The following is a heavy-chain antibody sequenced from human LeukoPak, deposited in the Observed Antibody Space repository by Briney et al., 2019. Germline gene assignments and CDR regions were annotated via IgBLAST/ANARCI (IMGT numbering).Heavy chain of an antibody. CDR1: GFTFTNAW. D-gene: IGHD1-20*01. CDR2: IKSKADGETI. J-gene: IGHJ4*02. V-gene: IGHV3-15*07. CDR3: STITSRGLSDS. Sequence: GGSLRLSCAASGFTFTNAWMNWVRQAPGKGLEWVGRIKSKADGETIDYAARVKGRFTFSRDVSKNMLYLQMNSLKSEDTAVYYCSTITSRGLSDSWGQGTLVTVSS.